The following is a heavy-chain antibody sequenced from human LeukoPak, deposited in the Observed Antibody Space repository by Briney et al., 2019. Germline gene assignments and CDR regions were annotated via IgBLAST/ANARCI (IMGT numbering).Heavy chain of an antibody. Sequence: GASVKVSCKASGYTFTSYYMHWVRQAPGQGLEWMGIINPSGGSTSYAQKFQGRVTMTRDTSTSTVYMEPSSLRSEDTAVYYCARGPVLRYFDWLLSTFDYWGQGTLVTVSS. CDR1: GYTFTSYY. CDR2: INPSGGST. J-gene: IGHJ4*02. V-gene: IGHV1-46*01. D-gene: IGHD3-9*01. CDR3: ARGPVLRYFDWLLSTFDY.